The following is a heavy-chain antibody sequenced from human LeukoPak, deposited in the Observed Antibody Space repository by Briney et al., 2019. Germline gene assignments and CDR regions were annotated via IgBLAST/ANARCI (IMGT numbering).Heavy chain of an antibody. CDR1: GGSISSGDYY. Sequence: SQTLSLTCTVSGGSISSGDYYWSWIRQPPGKGLERIGYIYYSGSTYYNPSLKSRVTISVDTSKNQFSLKLSSVTAADTAVYYCASYGSGSYFGFSYWGQGTLVTVSS. D-gene: IGHD3-10*01. V-gene: IGHV4-30-4*01. J-gene: IGHJ4*02. CDR2: IYYSGST. CDR3: ASYGSGSYFGFSY.